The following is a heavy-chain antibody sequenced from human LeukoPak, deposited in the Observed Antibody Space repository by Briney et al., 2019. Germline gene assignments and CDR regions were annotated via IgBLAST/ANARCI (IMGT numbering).Heavy chain of an antibody. CDR1: GFTFTNYA. J-gene: IGHJ4*02. Sequence: GGSLRLSCSASGFTFTNYAIHWVRQAPGKGLEWVTVAWYDGSNKYYGGSVKGRFTVSRDNAKNTLNLQMNSLRAEDTAVYFCARDGSAYNLDYWGQGVLVTVSS. CDR3: ARDGSAYNLDY. V-gene: IGHV3-33*01. D-gene: IGHD3-16*01. CDR2: AWYDGSNK.